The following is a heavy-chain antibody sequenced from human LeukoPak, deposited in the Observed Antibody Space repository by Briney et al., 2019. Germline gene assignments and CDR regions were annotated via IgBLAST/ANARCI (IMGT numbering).Heavy chain of an antibody. D-gene: IGHD2-15*01. J-gene: IGHJ3*01. Sequence: GGSLRLSCAASGFTFSSYGMHWVRQAPGKGLEWVAVISYDGSNKYYADSVKGRFTISRDNSKNTLFLQMSSLRGEDTAIYYCARVVGGPDIGRDAFAVWGQGTMVTVSS. CDR3: ARVVGGPDIGRDAFAV. CDR1: GFTFSSYG. CDR2: ISYDGSNK. V-gene: IGHV3-30*03.